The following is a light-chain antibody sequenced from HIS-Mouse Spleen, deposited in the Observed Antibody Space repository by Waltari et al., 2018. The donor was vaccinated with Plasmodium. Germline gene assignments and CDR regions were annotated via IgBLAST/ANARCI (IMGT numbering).Light chain of an antibody. CDR3: QQRSNWPPT. J-gene: IGKJ5*01. CDR1: QSVSSY. V-gene: IGKV3-11*01. Sequence: VLTQSPATLSLSPGERATLSCRASQSVSSYLAWYQQKPGQAPRLLIYDASNRATGIPARFSGSGSGTDFTLTISSLEPEDFAVYYCQQRSNWPPTFGQGTRLEIK. CDR2: DAS.